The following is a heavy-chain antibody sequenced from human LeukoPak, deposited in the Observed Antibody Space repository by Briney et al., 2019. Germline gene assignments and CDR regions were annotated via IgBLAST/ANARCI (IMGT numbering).Heavy chain of an antibody. CDR1: GGSISSSSFY. V-gene: IGHV4-39*07. CDR3: ARERWLQLDY. D-gene: IGHD5-24*01. CDR2: MSYSGSS. J-gene: IGHJ4*02. Sequence: SETLSLTCTVSGGSISSSSFYWGWIRQPPGKELEWIGSMSYSGSSYHNPSLKNRVTISVDTSKNQFSLKLSSVTAADTAVYYCARERWLQLDYWGQGTLVTVSS.